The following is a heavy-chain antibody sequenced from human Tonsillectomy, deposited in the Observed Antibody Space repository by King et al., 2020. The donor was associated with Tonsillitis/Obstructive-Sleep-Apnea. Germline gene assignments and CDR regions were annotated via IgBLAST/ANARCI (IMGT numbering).Heavy chain of an antibody. CDR1: GFTFSSYG. D-gene: IGHD2-2*01. J-gene: IGHJ6*03. CDR2: IWYDGSNK. V-gene: IGHV3-33*01. Sequence: QVQLVESGGGVVQPGRSLRLSCAASGFTFSSYGMHWVRQAPGKGLEWVAVIWYDGSNKYYADSVKGRFTISSDNSKNTLYLQMNSLRAEDTAVYYCGRDPLDIVVVPAAMYYYYYMDVWGKGTTVTVSS. CDR3: GRDPLDIVVVPAAMYYYYYMDV.